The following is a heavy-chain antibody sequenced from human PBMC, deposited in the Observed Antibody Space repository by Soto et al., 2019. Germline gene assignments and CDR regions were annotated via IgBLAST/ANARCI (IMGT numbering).Heavy chain of an antibody. J-gene: IGHJ4*02. V-gene: IGHV4-59*01. CDR1: GDSIRESY. Sequence: QVLLQESGPGLVRPSETLSLICSVSGDSIRESYWSWIRQSPGQGPEWIGYVYYMGSTGYNPSLKSRLTISLDTSRNQISLKLISVTAADTAIYFCARLLHGYPPXXXXXXWXQXTLVTVS. CDR2: VYYMGST. D-gene: IGHD3-22*01. CDR3: ARLLHGYPPXXXXXX.